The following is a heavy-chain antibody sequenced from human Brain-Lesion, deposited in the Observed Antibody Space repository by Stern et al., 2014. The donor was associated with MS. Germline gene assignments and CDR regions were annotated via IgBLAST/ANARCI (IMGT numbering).Heavy chain of an antibody. CDR3: ATLSPGAGGNYYRHFDY. Sequence: QVQLVQSGAEVKKPGASVKVSCKVSGYTLTELSMHWVRQAPRKGLEWMGGFDPEDGETIHAQKFQGRVTMTEDTSTDTAYMELSSLRSEDTAVYYCATLSPGAGGNYYRHFDYWGQGTLVTVSS. CDR2: FDPEDGET. D-gene: IGHD1-26*01. V-gene: IGHV1-24*01. CDR1: GYTLTELS. J-gene: IGHJ4*02.